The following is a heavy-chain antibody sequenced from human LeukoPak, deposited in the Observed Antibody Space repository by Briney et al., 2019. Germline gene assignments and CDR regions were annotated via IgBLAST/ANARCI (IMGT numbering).Heavy chain of an antibody. CDR2: INPSGGST. CDR1: GYTFTSYY. D-gene: IGHD5-18*01. J-gene: IGHJ4*02. CDR3: ARDPRGTAMVEVRFDY. Sequence: GASVKVSCEASGYTFTSYYMHWVRQAPGQGLEWMGIINPSGGSTSYARKFQGRVTMTRDMSTSTVYMELSSLRSEDTAVYYCARDPRGTAMVEVRFDYWGQGTLVTVSS. V-gene: IGHV1-46*01.